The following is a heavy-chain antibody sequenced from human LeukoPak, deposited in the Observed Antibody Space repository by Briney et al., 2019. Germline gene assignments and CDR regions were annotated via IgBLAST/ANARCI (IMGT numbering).Heavy chain of an antibody. D-gene: IGHD1-26*01. J-gene: IGHJ4*02. Sequence: GGSLRLSCAASGFTVSSSYMSWVRQAPGKGLEWVSVIYSGGNTDYADSVKGRFTISRDTSKNTLYLQMNSLRAEDTAVYYCARRVDSGKAFDYWGQGTLVTVSS. V-gene: IGHV3-53*01. CDR2: IYSGGNT. CDR1: GFTVSSSY. CDR3: ARRVDSGKAFDY.